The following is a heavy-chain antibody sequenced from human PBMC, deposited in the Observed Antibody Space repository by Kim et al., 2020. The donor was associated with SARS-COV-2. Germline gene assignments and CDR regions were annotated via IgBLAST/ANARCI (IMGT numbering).Heavy chain of an antibody. Sequence: SVKGQFTISRDNAKNTLYLQMNSLRAEDTAVYYCATAGYCSSTSCYRGLDYWGQGTLVTVSS. J-gene: IGHJ4*02. D-gene: IGHD2-2*03. CDR3: ATAGYCSSTSCYRGLDY. V-gene: IGHV3-23*01.